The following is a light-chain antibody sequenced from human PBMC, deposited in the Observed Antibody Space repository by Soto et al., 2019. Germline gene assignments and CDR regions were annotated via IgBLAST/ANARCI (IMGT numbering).Light chain of an antibody. CDR1: SSDVGGYIY. CDR2: DVT. CDR3: SSYTSSSPRL. V-gene: IGLV2-14*01. Sequence: QSALTQPASVSGSPGQSITISCTGTSSDVGGYIYVSWYQQHPGKAPKLMIYDVTSRPSGVSYRFSGSKSGNTASLTISGLQAEDEADYYCSSYTSSSPRLFGGGTKLTV. J-gene: IGLJ3*02.